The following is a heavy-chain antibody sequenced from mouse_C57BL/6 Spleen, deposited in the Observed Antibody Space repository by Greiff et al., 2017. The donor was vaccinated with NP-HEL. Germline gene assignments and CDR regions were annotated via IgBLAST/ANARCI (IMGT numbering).Heavy chain of an antibody. CDR2: ISSGGDYI. J-gene: IGHJ2*01. CDR3: TRGDYYGSSPFGY. Sequence: DVHLVESGEGLVKPGGSLKLSCAASGFTFSSYAMSWVRQTPEKRLEWVAYISSGGDYIYYADTVKGRFTISRDNARNTLYLQMSSLKSEDTAMYYCTRGDYYGSSPFGYWGQGTTLTVSS. D-gene: IGHD1-1*01. CDR1: GFTFSSYA. V-gene: IGHV5-9-1*02.